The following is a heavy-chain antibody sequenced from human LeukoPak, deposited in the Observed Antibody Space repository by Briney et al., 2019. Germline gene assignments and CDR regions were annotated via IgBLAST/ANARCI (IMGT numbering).Heavy chain of an antibody. CDR1: GSTFSSYS. D-gene: IGHD3-3*01. V-gene: IGHV3-21*01. CDR3: ARAAELRFLEWLPESVDY. Sequence: GGSLRLSCAASGSTFSSYSMNWVRQAPGKGLEWVSSISSSSSYIYYADSVKGRFTISRDNAKNSLYLQMNSLRAEDTAVYYCARAAELRFLEWLPESVDYWGQGTLVTVSS. J-gene: IGHJ4*02. CDR2: ISSSSSYI.